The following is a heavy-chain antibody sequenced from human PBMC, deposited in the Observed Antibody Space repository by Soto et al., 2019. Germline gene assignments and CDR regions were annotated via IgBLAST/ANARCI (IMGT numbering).Heavy chain of an antibody. V-gene: IGHV1-18*01. CDR2: ISAYNGNT. CDR3: ARERANDNVGFLEYAFDI. CDR1: GYTFTSYG. D-gene: IGHD1-26*01. J-gene: IGHJ3*02. Sequence: ASVKVSCKASGYTFTSYGISWVRQAPGQGLEWMGWISAYNGNTNYAQKLQGRVTMTTDTSTSTAYMELRSLRSDDTAVYYCARERANDNVGFLEYAFDIWGQGTMVTVSS.